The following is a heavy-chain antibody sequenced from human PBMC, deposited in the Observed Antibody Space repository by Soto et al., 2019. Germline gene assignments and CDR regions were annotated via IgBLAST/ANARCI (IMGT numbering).Heavy chain of an antibody. CDR2: ISPDGGYM. V-gene: IGHV3-21*04. CDR3: TASSGWYNAFDI. Sequence: GGSLRLSCAASGFTFSISSMNWVRQAPGKGLEWVSYISPDGGYMYYADSVKGRFTISRDNAKNTLYLQMNSLRAEDTAVYYCTASSGWYNAFDIWGQGTMVTVSS. CDR1: GFTFSISS. J-gene: IGHJ3*02. D-gene: IGHD6-19*01.